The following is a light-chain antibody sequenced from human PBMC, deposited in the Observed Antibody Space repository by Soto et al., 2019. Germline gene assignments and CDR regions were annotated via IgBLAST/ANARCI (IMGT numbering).Light chain of an antibody. J-gene: IGLJ2*01. CDR2: DVS. CDR1: SSDIGSYNY. Sequence: QSVLTQPASLSGSPGQSITISCTGTSSDIGSYNYISWYQQHPGKPPKLMIFDVSYRPSGISDRFSGSKSGNTASLTISGLQPEDEADYYCSSYGASSTLFGGGTQLTVL. V-gene: IGLV2-14*03. CDR3: SSYGASSTL.